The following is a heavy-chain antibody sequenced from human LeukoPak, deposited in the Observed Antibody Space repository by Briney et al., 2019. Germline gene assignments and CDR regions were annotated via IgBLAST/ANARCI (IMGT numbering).Heavy chain of an antibody. J-gene: IGHJ4*02. V-gene: IGHV3-74*01. Sequence: GGPRSLPFPASGFSLSTYWRNWSGQVPGKGPEWVSHITPDGSSTNYADSVKGRFIISRDNAKNTLYLQMNSLRAEDTAVYYCSSQISRGGNWGQGTLVTVSS. CDR1: GFSLSTYW. D-gene: IGHD3-16*01. CDR3: SSQISRGGN. CDR2: ITPDGSST.